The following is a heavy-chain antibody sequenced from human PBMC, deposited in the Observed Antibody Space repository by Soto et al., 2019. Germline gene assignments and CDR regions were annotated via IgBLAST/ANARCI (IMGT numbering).Heavy chain of an antibody. CDR3: ARVFAFVPFYRQQLVQYYYYYGMDV. Sequence: GGSLRLSCAASGFTFSDYYMSWIRQAPGKGLEWVSYISSSGSTIYYADSVKGRFTISRDNAKNSLYLQMNSLRSEDTAVYYCARVFAFVPFYRQQLVQYYYYYGMDVWGQGTTVTVSS. V-gene: IGHV3-11*01. D-gene: IGHD6-13*01. CDR1: GFTFSDYY. CDR2: ISSSGSTI. J-gene: IGHJ6*02.